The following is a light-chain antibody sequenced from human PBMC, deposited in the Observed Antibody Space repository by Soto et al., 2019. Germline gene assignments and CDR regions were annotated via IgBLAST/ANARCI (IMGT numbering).Light chain of an antibody. J-gene: IGKJ4*01. CDR3: QQRRNWPLT. CDR2: DVS. V-gene: IGKV3-11*01. CDR1: QSVDSY. Sequence: EIVLTQSPATLSLSPGERATLSCRASQSVDSYLTWYQQKPGQAPRLLIYDVSKRATGIPVRFSGSGSGTDFTLTISSLEPEDVAIHYCQQRRNWPLTFGGGTKVEIK.